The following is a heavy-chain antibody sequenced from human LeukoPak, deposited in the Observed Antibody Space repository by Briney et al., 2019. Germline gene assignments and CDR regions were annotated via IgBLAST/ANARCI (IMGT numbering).Heavy chain of an antibody. CDR1: GFTFSGYA. D-gene: IGHD1-26*01. J-gene: IGHJ4*02. Sequence: GGSLRLSCAVSGFTFSGYAMSWVRQAPGKRLEWVANMNIDGSEKYYADSVKGRFSISRDNAKNSLYLQMNSLRAEDTAVYYCARDRGMYSGSPPDYWGQGTLVTVSS. CDR3: ARDRGMYSGSPPDY. V-gene: IGHV3-7*01. CDR2: MNIDGSEK.